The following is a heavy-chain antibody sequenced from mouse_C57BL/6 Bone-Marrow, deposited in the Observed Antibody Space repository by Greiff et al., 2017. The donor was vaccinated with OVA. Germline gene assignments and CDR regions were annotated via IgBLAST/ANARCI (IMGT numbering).Heavy chain of an antibody. V-gene: IGHV5-4*03. CDR1: GFTFSSSA. J-gene: IGHJ1*03. CDR3: ESYCKGGYFDV. CDR2: ISDGGSYT. Sequence: EVKLMESGGGLVKPGGSLKISCAASGFTFSSSAMSWVSQTPEKRLEWVATISDGGSYTYYQDNVKGRFTISRDNAKNNLYLQMSHLQSEDTAMDYCESYCKGGYFDVWGTGTTVTVSS. D-gene: IGHD1-1*01.